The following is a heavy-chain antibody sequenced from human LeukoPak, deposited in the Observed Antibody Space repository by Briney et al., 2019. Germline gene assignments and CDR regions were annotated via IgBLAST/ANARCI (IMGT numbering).Heavy chain of an antibody. CDR2: LYYSGST. D-gene: IGHD3-22*01. CDR1: GGSISSYY. J-gene: IGHJ4*02. V-gene: IGHV4-59*01. Sequence: SETLSLTCTVSGGSISSYYWSWIRQPPGKGLEWIGYLYYSGSTNYNPSLKSRVTILEDTSKKQFSLKLSSVTAADTAVYYCARAGSGYSFDYWGQGTLVTVSS. CDR3: ARAGSGYSFDY.